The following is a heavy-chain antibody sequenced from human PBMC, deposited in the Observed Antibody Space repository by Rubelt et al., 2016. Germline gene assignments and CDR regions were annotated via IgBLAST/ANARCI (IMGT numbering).Heavy chain of an antibody. Sequence: QVQLVQSGAEVKKPGASVKVSCKASGYTFTSYGISWVRQAPGQGLEWMGWISAYDSNTNYAQKHQGRVTMTTDTSTSTAYMERRSLRSDDTAVYFCARDQLALYAFDIWGQGTMVTVSS. D-gene: IGHD1-1*01. CDR2: ISAYDSNT. J-gene: IGHJ3*02. CDR3: ARDQLALYAFDI. CDR1: GYTFTSYG. V-gene: IGHV1-18*01.